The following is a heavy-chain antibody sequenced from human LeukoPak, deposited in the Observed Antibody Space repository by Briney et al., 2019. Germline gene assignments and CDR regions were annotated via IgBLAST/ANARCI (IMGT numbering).Heavy chain of an antibody. D-gene: IGHD3-22*01. CDR1: GFTFSSYA. Sequence: GGSLRLSCAASGFTFSSYAMSWVRQAPGKGLEWVSVIYSGGSTYYADSVKGRFTISRDNSKNTLYLQMNSLRAEDTAVYYCARDLVVVNYGMDVWGQGTTVTVSS. J-gene: IGHJ6*02. V-gene: IGHV3-53*01. CDR3: ARDLVVVNYGMDV. CDR2: IYSGGST.